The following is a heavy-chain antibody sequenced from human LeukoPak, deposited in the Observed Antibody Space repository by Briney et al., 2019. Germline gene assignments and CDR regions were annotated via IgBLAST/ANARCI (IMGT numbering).Heavy chain of an antibody. CDR3: ARGGSVEAAAGSDAFDI. CDR1: GGSISSGGYY. V-gene: IGHV4-31*03. Sequence: SETLSLTCTVSGGSISSGGYYWSWIRQHPGKGLEWIGYIYYSGSTYYNPSLKSRVTISVDTSKNQFSLKLSSVTAADTAVYYCARGGSVEAAAGSDAFDIWGQGTMVTVSS. J-gene: IGHJ3*02. CDR2: IYYSGST. D-gene: IGHD6-13*01.